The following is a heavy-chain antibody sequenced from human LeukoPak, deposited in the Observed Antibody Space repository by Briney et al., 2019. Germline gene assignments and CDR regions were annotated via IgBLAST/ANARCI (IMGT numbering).Heavy chain of an antibody. CDR1: AFIFSGHW. V-gene: IGHV3-7*03. D-gene: IGHD2/OR15-2a*01. Sequence: GGSLRLSCEGSAFIFSGHWMNWVRQTPGKGLEWVANIKQDGSEKYYVDSVKGRFTVSRDNAKNSLYLQMNSLRAEDTAVYYCARGGISMEDWGQGTLVTVSS. J-gene: IGHJ4*02. CDR3: ARGGISMED. CDR2: IKQDGSEK.